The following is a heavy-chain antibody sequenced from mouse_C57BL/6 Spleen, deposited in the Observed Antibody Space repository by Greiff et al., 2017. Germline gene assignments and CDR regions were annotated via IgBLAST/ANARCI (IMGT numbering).Heavy chain of an antibody. J-gene: IGHJ3*01. CDR2: INPSTGGT. Sequence: VQLQQSGPELVKPGASVKISCKASGYSFTGYYMNWVKQSPEKSLEWIGEINPSTGGTTYNQKFKAKATLTVDKSSSTAYMQLKSLTSEDSAVYYCARLLNYYGSSYGFAYWGQGTLVTVSA. V-gene: IGHV1-42*01. CDR1: GYSFTGYY. D-gene: IGHD1-1*01. CDR3: ARLLNYYGSSYGFAY.